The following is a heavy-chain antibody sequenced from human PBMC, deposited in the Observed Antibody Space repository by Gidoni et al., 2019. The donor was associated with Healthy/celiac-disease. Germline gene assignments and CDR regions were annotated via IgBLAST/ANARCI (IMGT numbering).Heavy chain of an antibody. V-gene: IGHV3-74*01. CDR1: RITFSSYW. CDR2: INSDGSST. D-gene: IGHD3-22*01. J-gene: IGHJ3*02. Sequence: EVQLVESGGGLVQPGGSQRLSCAASRITFSSYWLHWFSQAQGKGLVWVSRINSDGSSTSYADSVKGLFTISRNNAKNTLYLQMNSLRAEDTAVYYCAREMRSYYDSSGQDAFDIWGQGTMVTVSS. CDR3: AREMRSYYDSSGQDAFDI.